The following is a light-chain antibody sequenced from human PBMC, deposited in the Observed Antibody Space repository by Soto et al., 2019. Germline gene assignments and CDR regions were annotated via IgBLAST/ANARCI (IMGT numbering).Light chain of an antibody. Sequence: IVMTQSPATLSVSPGERATLSCRASQTIDNKLAWYQQRPGQAPRLLIYGASIRATGIPDRFSGSGSGTELTLTMSGLQSEDFGVYYCQQYKDWRTFGQGTDVDIK. CDR3: QQYKDWRT. V-gene: IGKV3-15*01. CDR2: GAS. J-gene: IGKJ1*01. CDR1: QTIDNK.